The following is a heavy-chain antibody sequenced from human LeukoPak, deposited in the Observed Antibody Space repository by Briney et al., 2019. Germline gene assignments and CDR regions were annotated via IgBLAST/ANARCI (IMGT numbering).Heavy chain of an antibody. D-gene: IGHD2/OR15-2a*01. J-gene: IGHJ3*02. CDR2: INTNTGNP. CDR1: GYTFTSYA. CDR3: ASNSLGGGGSWAFDI. Sequence: ASVKVSCKASGYTFTSYAMNWVRQAPGQGLEWMGWINTNTGNPTYAQGFTGRFVFSLDTSVSTAYLQISSLKAEDTAVYYCASNSLGGGGSWAFDIWGQGTMVTVSS. V-gene: IGHV7-4-1*02.